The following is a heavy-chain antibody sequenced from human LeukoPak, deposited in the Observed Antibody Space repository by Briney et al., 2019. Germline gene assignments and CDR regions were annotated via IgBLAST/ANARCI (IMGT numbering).Heavy chain of an antibody. CDR2: ISSSGTTI. J-gene: IGHJ4*02. Sequence: QPGGSLRFSSAASGFTFSSYAMSWVRQAPGKGLEWVSYISSSGTTIYCADSVKGRFTISRDNAKNSLYLQMNSLRDGDTAVYYCACARTGGAYFDYWGQGTLVTVSS. V-gene: IGHV3-48*02. D-gene: IGHD1-1*01. CDR3: ACARTGGAYFDY. CDR1: GFTFSSYA.